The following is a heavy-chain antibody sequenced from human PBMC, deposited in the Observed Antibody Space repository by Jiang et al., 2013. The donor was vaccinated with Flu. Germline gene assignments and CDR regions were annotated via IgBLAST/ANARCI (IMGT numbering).Heavy chain of an antibody. V-gene: IGHV3-9*01. CDR3: AKVGHSGSYSYGPFDY. Sequence: VQLVESGGGLVQPGRSLRLSCAASGFTFDDYAMHWVRQAPGKGLEWVSGISWNSGSIGYADSVKGRFTISRGNAKNSLYLQMSSLRAEDTALYYCAKVGHSGSYSYGPFDYWGQGTLVTVSS. CDR1: GFTFDDYA. D-gene: IGHD1-26*01. J-gene: IGHJ4*02. CDR2: ISWNSGSI.